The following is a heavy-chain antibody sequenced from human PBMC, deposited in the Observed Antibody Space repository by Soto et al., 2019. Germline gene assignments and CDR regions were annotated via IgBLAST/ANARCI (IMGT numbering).Heavy chain of an antibody. V-gene: IGHV4-39*01. D-gene: IGHD3-22*01. J-gene: IGHJ5*02. CDR2: IYYSGST. Sequence: LSLTCTVSGGSISSSSYYWGWIRQPPGKGLEWIGSIYYSGSTYYNPSLKSRVTISVDTSKNQFSLKLSSVTAADTAVYYCARGGHYDSSGYEGWFDPWGQGTLVTVSS. CDR3: ARGGHYDSSGYEGWFDP. CDR1: GGSISSSSYY.